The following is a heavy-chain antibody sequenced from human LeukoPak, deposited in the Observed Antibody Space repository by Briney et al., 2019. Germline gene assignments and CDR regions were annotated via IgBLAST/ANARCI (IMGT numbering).Heavy chain of an antibody. CDR1: GGSISSSSYY. D-gene: IGHD6-13*01. Sequence: SETLSLTCTVSGGSISSSSYYWGWIRQPPGKGLEWIGSIYYSGSTYYNPSLKSRVTISVDTSKNQFSLKLSSVTAADTAVYYCARGAGDRIAAAGRKYNWFDPWGQGTLVTVSS. CDR3: ARGAGDRIAAAGRKYNWFDP. J-gene: IGHJ5*02. V-gene: IGHV4-39*07. CDR2: IYYSGST.